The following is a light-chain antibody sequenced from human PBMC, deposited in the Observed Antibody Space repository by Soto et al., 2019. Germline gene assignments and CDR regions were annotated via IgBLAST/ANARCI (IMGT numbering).Light chain of an antibody. CDR2: AAS. CDR3: QQYYSYPLL. Sequence: AIRMTQSPSSLSASTGDRVTITCRVSQGISSYLAWYQQKPGKAPKLLIYAASTLQSGVPSRFSGSGSGTDFTLTISCLQSEDFATYYCQQYYSYPLLFGPGTKVDIK. V-gene: IGKV1-8*01. CDR1: QGISSY. J-gene: IGKJ3*01.